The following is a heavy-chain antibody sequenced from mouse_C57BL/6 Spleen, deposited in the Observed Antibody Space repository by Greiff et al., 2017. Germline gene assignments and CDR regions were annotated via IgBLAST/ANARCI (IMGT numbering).Heavy chain of an antibody. CDR1: GYTFTSYW. CDR3: ASTIVTEVYFDY. J-gene: IGHJ2*01. V-gene: IGHV1-55*01. Sequence: QVQLQQPGAELVKPGASVKMSCKAPGYTFTSYWITWVKQRPGQGLEWIGDIYPGSGSTNYNEKFKSKATLTVDTSSSTAYMQLSSLTSEDSAVYYCASTIVTEVYFDYWGQGTTLTVSS. D-gene: IGHD2-5*01. CDR2: IYPGSGST.